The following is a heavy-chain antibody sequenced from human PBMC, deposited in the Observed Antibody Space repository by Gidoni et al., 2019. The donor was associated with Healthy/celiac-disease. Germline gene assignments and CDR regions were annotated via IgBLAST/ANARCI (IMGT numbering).Heavy chain of an antibody. CDR3: ARHNYDSSGYRVGFDT. Sequence: EVQLVQSGAEGKKRGESLKICCKGSGNSFTIYWIGWVRQMPGKGLEWVGIIYPGDSDPGYSPYFRGHVNISADKSISTAYLQWSSLNASDTAMYYCARHNYDSSGYRVGFDTWGQGTLVTVSS. CDR1: GNSFTIYW. CDR2: IYPGDSDP. J-gene: IGHJ5*02. D-gene: IGHD3-22*01. V-gene: IGHV5-51*01.